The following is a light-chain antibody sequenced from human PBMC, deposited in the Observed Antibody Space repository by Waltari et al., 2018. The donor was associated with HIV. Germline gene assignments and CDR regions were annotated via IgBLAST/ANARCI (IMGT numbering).Light chain of an antibody. CDR2: AAS. CDR1: RTVLSPANHLTY. Sequence: IVLTQSPESLALALGERATIHCRSGRTVLSPANHLTYFAWYQFKEGRAPTLLFFAASSRAAGVPARFTASGSETDFTLTIDNVQPEDVALYFCQQYYSTPTFGRGTRL. J-gene: IGKJ5*01. CDR3: QQYYSTPT. V-gene: IGKV4-1*01.